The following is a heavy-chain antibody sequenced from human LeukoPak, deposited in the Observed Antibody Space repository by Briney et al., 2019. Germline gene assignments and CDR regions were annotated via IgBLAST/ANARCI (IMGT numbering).Heavy chain of an antibody. V-gene: IGHV4-30-2*01. J-gene: IGHJ4*02. CDR1: GGSISSGGYY. CDR2: IYHSGST. CDR3: ARVPFTSSWYFDY. Sequence: SETLSLTCTVSGGSISSGGYYWSWIRQPPGKGLEWIGYIYHSGSTYYNPSLKSRVTISVDRSKNQFSLTLNSVTAADTAVYYCARVPFTSSWYFDYWGQGILVTVSS. D-gene: IGHD6-13*01.